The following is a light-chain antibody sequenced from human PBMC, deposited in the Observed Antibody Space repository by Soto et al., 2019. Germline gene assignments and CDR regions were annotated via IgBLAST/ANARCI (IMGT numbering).Light chain of an antibody. V-gene: IGKV3D-20*01. CDR2: DAS. J-gene: IGKJ5*01. CDR1: QSVTSSY. Sequence: EIVLTQSPATLSLSPGERATLSCGASQSVTSSYLAWYQQKPGLAPRLLLYDASSRATGIPDRFSGSGSGTDFSLTISRLEPEDFAVYYCQQYGSSPPVTLGQGTRLEIK. CDR3: QQYGSSPPVT.